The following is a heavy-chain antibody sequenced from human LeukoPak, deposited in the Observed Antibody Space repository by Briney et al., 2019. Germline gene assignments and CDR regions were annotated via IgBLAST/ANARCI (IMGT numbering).Heavy chain of an antibody. J-gene: IGHJ6*02. D-gene: IGHD3-10*01. CDR2: ISAYNGNA. Sequence: ASVKVSCKSSGYTFTSYGISWVRQAPGQGLEWMEWISAYNGNANYAQKLQGRVTMTTDTSTSTAYMELRSLRSDDTAVYYCARLWFGELKAPYYYYYGMDVWGQGTTVTVSS. CDR1: GYTFTSYG. V-gene: IGHV1-18*01. CDR3: ARLWFGELKAPYYYYYGMDV.